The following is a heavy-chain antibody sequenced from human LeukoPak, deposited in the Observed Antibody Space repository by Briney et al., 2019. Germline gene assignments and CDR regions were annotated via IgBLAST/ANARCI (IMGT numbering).Heavy chain of an antibody. D-gene: IGHD5-12*01. Sequence: GGSLRLSCAASGFTVSSNYMSWVRPAPGKGLEWVSVIYSGGSTYYADSVKGRFTISRDNPKNTLYLQMNGLRAEDTAVYYCARDAQGTYSGYDPWGQGTLVTVSS. CDR3: ARDAQGTYSGYDP. CDR2: IYSGGST. V-gene: IGHV3-66*01. J-gene: IGHJ5*02. CDR1: GFTVSSNY.